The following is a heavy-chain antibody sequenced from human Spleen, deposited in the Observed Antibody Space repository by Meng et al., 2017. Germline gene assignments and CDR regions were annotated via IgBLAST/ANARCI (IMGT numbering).Heavy chain of an antibody. V-gene: IGHV1-46*01. Sequence: HVQLLQSGAEVKQPGASLKVSCKASDYTFTGYGVCWVRQAPGQGLEWMGVLNPNGGSTTYAQKFQGRVTMTRNTSTSTVYMELSSLRSEDTAVYYCARDSYSGDFWSGFYFRFDPWGQGTLVTVSS. CDR2: LNPNGGST. D-gene: IGHD3-3*01. J-gene: IGHJ5*02. CDR1: DYTFTGYG. CDR3: ARDSYSGDFWSGFYFRFDP.